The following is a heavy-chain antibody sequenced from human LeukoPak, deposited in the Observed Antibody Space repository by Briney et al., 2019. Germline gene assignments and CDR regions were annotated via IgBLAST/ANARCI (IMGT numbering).Heavy chain of an antibody. D-gene: IGHD3-3*01. CDR3: ANGLRILQYFDY. V-gene: IGHV3-23*01. CDR2: ISGSGAST. J-gene: IGHJ4*02. Sequence: GGSLRLSCAASGFTFSSYAMSWVRQAPGKGLEWVSAISGSGASTYYADSVKGRFTISRDNPKNTLYLQMNSLRAEDTAVYYCANGLRILQYFDYWGQGTLVTVSS. CDR1: GFTFSSYA.